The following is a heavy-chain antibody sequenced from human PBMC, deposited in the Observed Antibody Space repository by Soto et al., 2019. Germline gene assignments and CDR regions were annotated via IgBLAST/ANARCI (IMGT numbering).Heavy chain of an antibody. J-gene: IGHJ4*02. D-gene: IGHD6-6*01. CDR1: GFTFSSYG. V-gene: IGHV3-30*18. Sequence: QVQLVESGGGVVQPGRSLRLSCAASGFTFSSYGMHWVRQAPGKGLEWVAVISYDGSNKYYADSVKGRFTISRDNSKNTLYLQMTSLRAEDTAVYYCAKDLEYSSSFPDYWGQGTLVTVSS. CDR2: ISYDGSNK. CDR3: AKDLEYSSSFPDY.